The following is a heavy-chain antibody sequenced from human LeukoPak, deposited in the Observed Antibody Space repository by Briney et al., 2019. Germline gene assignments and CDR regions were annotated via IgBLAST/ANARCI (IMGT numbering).Heavy chain of an antibody. Sequence: SETLSLTCTVSGGSISSYYWSWIRQPPGKGLEWIGYIYYSGSTNYNPSLKGRVTISVDTSKNQFSLKLSSVTAADTAVYYCARARYGDYVDYWGQGTLVTVSS. D-gene: IGHD4-17*01. CDR1: GGSISSYY. CDR3: ARARYGDYVDY. CDR2: IYYSGST. J-gene: IGHJ4*02. V-gene: IGHV4-59*01.